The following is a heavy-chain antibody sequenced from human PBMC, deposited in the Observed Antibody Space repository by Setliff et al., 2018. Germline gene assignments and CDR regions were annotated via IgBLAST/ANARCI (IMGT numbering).Heavy chain of an antibody. CDR2: INQDGSGK. J-gene: IGHJ4*02. CDR1: GFTFSSFW. CDR3: FGAGTCSY. V-gene: IGHV3-7*03. D-gene: IGHD3-10*01. Sequence: GGSLRLSCAASGFTFSSFWMAWVRQSPGRGLEWVDNINQDGSGKFYVDSVKGRFTISRDNAKNSLSLQMNNLRTEDTAVYYCFGAGTCSYWGQGTLVTVSS.